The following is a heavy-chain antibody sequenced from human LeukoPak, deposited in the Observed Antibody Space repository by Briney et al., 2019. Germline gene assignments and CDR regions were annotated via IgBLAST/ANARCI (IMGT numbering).Heavy chain of an antibody. Sequence: GGSLRLSCVASGFTFSSYEMNWLRQSPGKGLEWVSYISGSGTTMYYADSVKGRFTISRDNAKNSLYLQMNSLRDEDTAIYYGARSVQWLPYWGQGTLVTVSS. CDR3: ARSVQWLPY. V-gene: IGHV3-48*03. J-gene: IGHJ4*02. CDR2: ISGSGTTM. CDR1: GFTFSSYE. D-gene: IGHD6-19*01.